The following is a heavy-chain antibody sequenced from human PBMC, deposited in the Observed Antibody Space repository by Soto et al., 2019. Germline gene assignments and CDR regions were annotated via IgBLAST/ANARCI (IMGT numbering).Heavy chain of an antibody. CDR2: IIPIFGTA. V-gene: IGHV1-69*12. D-gene: IGHD3-22*01. CDR1: GGTFSSYA. J-gene: IGHJ4*02. CDR3: ARGGRLDYYDSSGYRIDC. Sequence: QVQLVQSGAEVKKPGSSVKVSCKASGGTFSSYAISWVRQAPGQGLEWMGGIIPIFGTANYAQKFQGRVTITADESTSTAYMELSRLRSEDTAVYCCARGGRLDYYDSSGYRIDCWGQGTLVNVSS.